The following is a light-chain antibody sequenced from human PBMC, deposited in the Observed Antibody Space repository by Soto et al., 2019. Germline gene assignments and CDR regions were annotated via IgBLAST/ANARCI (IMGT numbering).Light chain of an antibody. CDR3: QQYGSSPQT. CDR1: QSVSSSY. J-gene: IGKJ1*01. Sequence: EIVVTQSPGTLSLSPGERATLSCRASQSVSSSYLAWYQQKPGQAPRLLIYGVSSRATGIPDRFSGSGSGTDFTLTISRLEPEDFAVYYCQQYGSSPQTFGQGTKVDIK. CDR2: GVS. V-gene: IGKV3-20*01.